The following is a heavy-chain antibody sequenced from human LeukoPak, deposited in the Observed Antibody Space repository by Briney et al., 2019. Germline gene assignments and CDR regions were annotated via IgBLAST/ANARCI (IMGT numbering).Heavy chain of an antibody. Sequence: ETLSLTCTVSGGSISSSSYYWGWIRQPPGKGLEWVSSISFSSTHIYYADSIQGRFTISRDNAENSLYLQMNSLRAEDTAVYHCARYDFILISYFDLWGRGTLVTVSS. V-gene: IGHV3-21*06. CDR3: ARYDFILISYFDL. CDR1: GGSISSSS. CDR2: ISFSSTHI. D-gene: IGHD3-3*01. J-gene: IGHJ2*01.